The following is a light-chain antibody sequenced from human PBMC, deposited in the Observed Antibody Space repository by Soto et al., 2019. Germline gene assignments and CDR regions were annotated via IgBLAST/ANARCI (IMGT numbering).Light chain of an antibody. J-gene: IGKJ2*01. CDR2: AAS. Sequence: DIQMTQSPSSLSASVGDRVTITCRASQTISTYLNWYQQKPGKAPKLLIYAASSLLSGVPSRFSDSGYGTDFTLTVGSLQPEDFATYYCQQSHGIPYTFGQGTRLEIK. V-gene: IGKV1-39*01. CDR1: QTISTY. CDR3: QQSHGIPYT.